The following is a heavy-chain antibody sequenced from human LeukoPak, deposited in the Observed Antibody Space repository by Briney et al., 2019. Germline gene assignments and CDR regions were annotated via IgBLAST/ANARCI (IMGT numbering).Heavy chain of an antibody. CDR3: ARALANGRYYYYMDV. J-gene: IGHJ6*03. CDR1: GGSISSSSYY. CDR2: IYYSGNT. V-gene: IGHV4-39*07. Sequence: SETLSLTCTVSGGSISSSSYYWGWIRQPPGKGLEWIGTIYYSGNTYYNPSLKSRVSISVDTSKNQFSLKLSSVTAADTAVYYCARALANGRYYYYMDVWGKGTTVTVSS. D-gene: IGHD2-8*01.